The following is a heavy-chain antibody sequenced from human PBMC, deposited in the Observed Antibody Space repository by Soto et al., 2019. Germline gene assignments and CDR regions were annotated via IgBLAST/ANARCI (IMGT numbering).Heavy chain of an antibody. J-gene: IGHJ5*02. CDR3: ARTKLLWFGELLPTYNWFDP. D-gene: IGHD3-10*01. V-gene: IGHV4-34*01. CDR1: GGSFSGYY. Sequence: SETLSLTCAVYGGSFSGYYWSWIRQPPGKGLEWIGEINHSGSTNYNPSLKSRVTISVDTSKNQFSPKLSSVTAADTAVYYCARTKLLWFGELLPTYNWFDPWGQGTLVTVSS. CDR2: INHSGST.